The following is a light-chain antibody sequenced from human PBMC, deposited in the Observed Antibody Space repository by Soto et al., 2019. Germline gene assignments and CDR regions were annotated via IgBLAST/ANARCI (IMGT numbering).Light chain of an antibody. V-gene: IGKV3-11*01. CDR3: QQRSNWPPYT. CDR1: QSVHTY. Sequence: ETVLTQSPATLSLSPGERATLSCRASQSVHTYVAWYEQKAGQAPRLLIYDASNRATGIPARFSGSGSGTDFTLTISSLEPEDCAVYYCQQRSNWPPYTFGQGTKLEIK. J-gene: IGKJ2*01. CDR2: DAS.